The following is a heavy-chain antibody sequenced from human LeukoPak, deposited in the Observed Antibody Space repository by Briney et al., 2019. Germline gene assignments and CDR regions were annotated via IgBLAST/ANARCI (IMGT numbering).Heavy chain of an antibody. J-gene: IGHJ5*02. V-gene: IGHV4-59*11. CDR3: ASFGASGGYDSGARKNWFDP. CDR2: IHYSGST. CDR1: GASISSHY. D-gene: IGHD5-12*01. Sequence: KSSETLSLTCSVSGASISSHYWSWIRQPPGKGLEWIGYIHYSGSTNCNPSLKSRVTISVDTSKNQFSLKLSSVTAADTAVYYCASFGASGGYDSGARKNWFDPWGQGTLVTVSS.